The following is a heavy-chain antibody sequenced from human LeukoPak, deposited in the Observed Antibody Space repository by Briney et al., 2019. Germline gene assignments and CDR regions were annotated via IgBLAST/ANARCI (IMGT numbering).Heavy chain of an antibody. V-gene: IGHV6-1*01. CDR2: TYYRSKWYN. J-gene: IGHJ5*02. Sequence: SQTLSLTCAISGDSVSSNSAAWNWIRQSPSRGLEWLGRTYYRSKWYNDYAVSVKSRITINPDTSKNQFSLQLNSVTPEDTAVYYCARDLVFYYGSGSYYNWFDPWGQGTLVTVSS. D-gene: IGHD3-10*01. CDR1: GDSVSSNSAA. CDR3: ARDLVFYYGSGSYYNWFDP.